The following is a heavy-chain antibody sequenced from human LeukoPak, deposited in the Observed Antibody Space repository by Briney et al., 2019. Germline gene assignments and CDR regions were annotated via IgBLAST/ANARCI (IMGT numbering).Heavy chain of an antibody. J-gene: IGHJ2*01. CDR2: ISAYSGKT. Sequence: VASVKVSCKASGYTFIHFGIGWVRQAPGQGPEWMGWISAYSGKTNYAQKFQDRLTLTTDTSTNTAYMELRSLRSDDTAVYYCARDWAHLEVAGTRFDFWGRGTLVTVSS. CDR3: ARDWAHLEVAGTRFDF. CDR1: GYTFIHFG. V-gene: IGHV1-18*01. D-gene: IGHD5-24*01.